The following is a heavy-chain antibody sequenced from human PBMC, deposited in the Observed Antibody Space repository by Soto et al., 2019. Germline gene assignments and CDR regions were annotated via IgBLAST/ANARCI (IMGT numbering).Heavy chain of an antibody. J-gene: IGHJ4*02. D-gene: IGHD3-3*01. Sequence: GGSLRLSCAASGFTFSTYAMSWVRQAPGKGPEWVSTISSSGGTTYYADSVKGRFTISRDSSKNALNLQMSSLRAEDTAVYYCVKDLRSTIFGGLRGFDFWGQGTLVTVSS. CDR2: ISSSGGTT. V-gene: IGHV3-23*01. CDR3: VKDLRSTIFGGLRGFDF. CDR1: GFTFSTYA.